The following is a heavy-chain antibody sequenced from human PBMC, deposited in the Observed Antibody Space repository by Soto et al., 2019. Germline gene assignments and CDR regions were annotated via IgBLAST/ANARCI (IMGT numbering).Heavy chain of an antibody. CDR3: ARTGWIAAAGRTYYFDY. V-gene: IGHV4-39*01. J-gene: IGHJ4*02. Sequence: SETLSLTCTVSGGSISSSSYYWGWIRQPPGKGLEWTGSIYYSGSTYYNPSLKSRVTISVDTSKNQFSLKLSSVTAADTAVYYCARTGWIAAAGRTYYFDYWGQGTLVTVSS. CDR1: GGSISSSSYY. CDR2: IYYSGST. D-gene: IGHD6-13*01.